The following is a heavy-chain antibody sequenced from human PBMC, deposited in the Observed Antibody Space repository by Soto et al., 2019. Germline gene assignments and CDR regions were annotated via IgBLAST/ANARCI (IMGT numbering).Heavy chain of an antibody. D-gene: IGHD5-12*01. CDR3: LGGVATTGHYYGFDV. Sequence: QVQLVQSGAEVKKPGASVKVSCKASGYVFTSYYLHWARQAPGQGLEWMGWINPNTGDTYYARNFESRITLTRETSTNTASMELWNLRSADTAVYYCLGGVATTGHYYGFDVWGQGTAVNVSS. CDR2: INPNTGDT. CDR1: GYVFTSYY. J-gene: IGHJ6*02. V-gene: IGHV1-2*02.